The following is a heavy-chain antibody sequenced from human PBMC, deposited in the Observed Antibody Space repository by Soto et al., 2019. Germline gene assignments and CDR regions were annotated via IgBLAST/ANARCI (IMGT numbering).Heavy chain of an antibody. D-gene: IGHD3-10*01. V-gene: IGHV5-51*01. Sequence: GESLKISCKGSGCSFISYWIGWVRQMTGKGLEWMGIIYPGDSNTKYSPSFQGQVTISADKSISTAYVQWSSLKASDTAMYYCARQMYYGSGSYYKVPPDYWGQGTLVTVSS. CDR2: IYPGDSNT. J-gene: IGHJ4*02. CDR1: GCSFISYW. CDR3: ARQMYYGSGSYYKVPPDY.